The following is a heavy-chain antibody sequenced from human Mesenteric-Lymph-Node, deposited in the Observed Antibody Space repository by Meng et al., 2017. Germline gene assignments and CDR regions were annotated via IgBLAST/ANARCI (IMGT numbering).Heavy chain of an antibody. Sequence: ASVKVSCKASGYTFTGYYMHWVRQAPGQGLEWMGRINPNSGGTNYAQKFQGRVTMTRDTSISTAYMELSRLRSDDTAVYYCARDDIVVVPAAMDYYYYGMDVWGQGTTVTVS. CDR3: ARDDIVVVPAAMDYYYYGMDV. V-gene: IGHV1-2*06. D-gene: IGHD2-2*01. CDR1: GYTFTGYY. CDR2: INPNSGGT. J-gene: IGHJ6*02.